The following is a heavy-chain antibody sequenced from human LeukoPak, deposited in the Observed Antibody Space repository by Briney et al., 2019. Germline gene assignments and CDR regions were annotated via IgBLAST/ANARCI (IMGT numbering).Heavy chain of an antibody. D-gene: IGHD6-13*01. Sequence: PGGSLRLSCAASGFTFSSYSMNWVRQAPGKGLEWVSSISSSSSYIYYADSVKGRFTISRDNAKNSLYLQMNSLRAEDTAVYYCARGRSGSSWYGELDYWGQGTLVTVSS. J-gene: IGHJ4*02. CDR1: GFTFSSYS. CDR3: ARGRSGSSWYGELDY. V-gene: IGHV3-21*01. CDR2: ISSSSSYI.